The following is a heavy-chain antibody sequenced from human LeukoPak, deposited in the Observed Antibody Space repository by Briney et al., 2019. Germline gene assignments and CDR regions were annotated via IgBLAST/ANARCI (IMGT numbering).Heavy chain of an antibody. CDR3: ARGMAQLERRNLLRIFDY. D-gene: IGHD1-1*01. CDR1: GYTFTSYY. J-gene: IGHJ4*02. Sequence: ASVKVSCKASGYTFTSYYMHWVRQAPGQGLEWMGIINPSGGSTSYAQKFQGRVTMTRDTSTSTVYMELSSLRSEDTAVYYCARGMAQLERRNLLRIFDYWGQGTLVTVSS. V-gene: IGHV1-46*01. CDR2: INPSGGST.